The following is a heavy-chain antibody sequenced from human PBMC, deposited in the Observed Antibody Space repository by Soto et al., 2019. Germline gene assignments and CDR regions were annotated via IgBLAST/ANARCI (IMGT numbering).Heavy chain of an antibody. J-gene: IGHJ5*02. Sequence: ASVKVSCKASGYTFTSYAMHWVRQAPGQRLEWMGWINAGNGNTKYSQKFQGRVTITRDTSASTAYMELSSLRSEDTAVYYCARVVPLLTIFGGVYLDWFDPWGQGTLVTVSS. D-gene: IGHD3-3*01. V-gene: IGHV1-3*01. CDR2: INAGNGNT. CDR3: ARVVPLLTIFGGVYLDWFDP. CDR1: GYTFTSYA.